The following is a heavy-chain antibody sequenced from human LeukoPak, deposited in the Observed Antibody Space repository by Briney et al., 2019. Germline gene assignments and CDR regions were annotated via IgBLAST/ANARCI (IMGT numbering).Heavy chain of an antibody. CDR3: ARGGDSRGYYSIFYFDY. J-gene: IGHJ4*02. V-gene: IGHV4-59*01. CDR2: IYYSGST. CDR1: GGSISSYY. Sequence: SETLTLTCTVSGGSISSYYWNWIRQPPGKGLEWIGYIYYSGSTNYNPSLKSRVTISVDTSKNQFSLKLSSVTAADTAVYYCARGGDSRGYYSIFYFDYWGQGTLVTVSS. D-gene: IGHD3-22*01.